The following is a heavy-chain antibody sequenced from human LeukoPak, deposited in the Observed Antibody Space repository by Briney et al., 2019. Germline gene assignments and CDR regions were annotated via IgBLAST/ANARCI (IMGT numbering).Heavy chain of an antibody. CDR1: GYTCTSYY. J-gene: IGHJ6*02. Sequence: ASVTVSFRASGYTCTSYYMHWVRQAPGQGLEWMGWINPNSGGTNYAQKFQGRVTMTRDTSISTAYMELSRLRSDDTAVYYCARVLYDILTGSYGMDVWGQGTTVTVSS. D-gene: IGHD3-9*01. V-gene: IGHV1-2*02. CDR2: INPNSGGT. CDR3: ARVLYDILTGSYGMDV.